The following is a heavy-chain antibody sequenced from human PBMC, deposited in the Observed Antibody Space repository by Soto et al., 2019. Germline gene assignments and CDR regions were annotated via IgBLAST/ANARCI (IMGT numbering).Heavy chain of an antibody. CDR3: AKDLNYDSSGYYFGGYFDY. Sequence: PGGSLRLSCAASGFTFSSYAMSWVRQAPGKGLEWVSAISGSGGSTYYADSVKGRFTISRDNSKNTLYLQMNSLRAEDTAVYYCAKDLNYDSSGYYFGGYFDYWGQGTLVTVSS. CDR1: GFTFSSYA. CDR2: ISGSGGST. D-gene: IGHD3-22*01. V-gene: IGHV3-23*01. J-gene: IGHJ4*02.